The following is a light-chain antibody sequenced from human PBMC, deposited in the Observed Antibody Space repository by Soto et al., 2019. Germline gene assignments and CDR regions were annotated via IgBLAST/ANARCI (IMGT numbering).Light chain of an antibody. V-gene: IGKV1-9*01. CDR2: AAS. CDR3: QQLNSYTRP. CDR1: QTIDSY. Sequence: DIQLTQSPPSLSATVGDRVTITCRASQTIDSYLAWYQQKPGKAPKLLIYAASTLQSGVPSRFTGSGSGTEFTLTTSSLQPEDFATYYCQQLNSYTRPFGQGTTVDIX. J-gene: IGKJ1*01.